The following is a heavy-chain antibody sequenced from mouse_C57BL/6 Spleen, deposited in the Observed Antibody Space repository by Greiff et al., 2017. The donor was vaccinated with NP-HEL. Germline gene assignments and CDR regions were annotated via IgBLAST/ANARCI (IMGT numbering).Heavy chain of an antibody. CDR2: INPNNGGT. D-gene: IGHD1-1*01. J-gene: IGHJ2*01. CDR3: ARLPHYYGSSYYFDY. Sequence: EVKLQQSGPELVKPGASVKIPCKASGYTFTDYNMDWVKQSHGKSLEWIGDINPNNGGTIYNQKFKGKATLTVDKSSSTAYMELRSLTSEDTAVYYCARLPHYYGSSYYFDYWGQGTTLTVSS. CDR1: GYTFTDYN. V-gene: IGHV1-18*01.